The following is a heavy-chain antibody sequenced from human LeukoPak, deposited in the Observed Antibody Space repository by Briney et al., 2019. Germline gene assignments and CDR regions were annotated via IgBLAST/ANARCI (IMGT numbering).Heavy chain of an antibody. Sequence: GGSLRLSCAASGCAVNTYDMHWVRQAPGEGPQWIAYFGISGTIYYADSVRGRFTISRDSAKNSLYLQMNGLRVDDTAIYYCAGYGVYPYWGQGTPVTVSS. V-gene: IGHV3-48*01. CDR2: FGISGTI. D-gene: IGHD5/OR15-5a*01. CDR3: AGYGVYPY. J-gene: IGHJ4*02. CDR1: GCAVNTYD.